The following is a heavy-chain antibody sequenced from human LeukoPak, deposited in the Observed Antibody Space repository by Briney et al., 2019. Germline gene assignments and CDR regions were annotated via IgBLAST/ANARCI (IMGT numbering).Heavy chain of an antibody. V-gene: IGHV1-3*01. D-gene: IGHD6-6*01. CDR2: IHADSGNT. CDR3: ARTAARRFDY. J-gene: IGHJ4*02. CDR1: GYTFTRCA. Sequence: ASVKVSCKTSGYTFTRCAVHWVRQAPGQRLEWMGWIHADSGNTKYSQKFQGRVTMTRDTSTSTVYMELSSLRSDDTAVYYCARTAARRFDYWGQGTLVTVSS.